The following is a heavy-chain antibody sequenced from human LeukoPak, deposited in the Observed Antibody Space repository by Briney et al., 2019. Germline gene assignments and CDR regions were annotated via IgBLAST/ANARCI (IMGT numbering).Heavy chain of an antibody. CDR2: INPNDGDT. Sequence: ASVKVSCEASGYTFTDYYMHWVRQAPGQGGEWMGWINPNDGDTHYAQKFQGRVTLTRHTSMRTAHIERSRRRSADTAVYYCARAKLVYGSSTTCLIDYWGQGSLATVS. CDR1: GYTFTDYY. D-gene: IGHD2-2*01. V-gene: IGHV1-2*02. J-gene: IGHJ4*02. CDR3: ARAKLVYGSSTTCLIDY.